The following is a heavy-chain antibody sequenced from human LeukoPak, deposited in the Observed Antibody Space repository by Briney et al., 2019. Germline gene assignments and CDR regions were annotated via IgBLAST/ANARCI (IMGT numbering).Heavy chain of an antibody. V-gene: IGHV3-30*01. J-gene: IGHJ5*02. CDR2: ISYDGSNK. D-gene: IGHD3-10*01. Sequence: GRSLRLSCAASGFTFSSYAMHWVRQAPGKGLEWVAVISYDGSNKYYADSVKGRFTISRDTSENTLYLQMNSLRAEDTAVYYCARGPQLLWFGEFTSWGQGTLVTVSS. CDR3: ARGPQLLWFGEFTS. CDR1: GFTFSSYA.